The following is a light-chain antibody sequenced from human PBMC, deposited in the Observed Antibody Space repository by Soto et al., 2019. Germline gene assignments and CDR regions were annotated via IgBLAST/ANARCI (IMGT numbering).Light chain of an antibody. CDR1: SSDVGGYNF. J-gene: IGLJ1*01. CDR2: EVS. CDR3: SSYTRSSTSYV. V-gene: IGLV2-14*03. Sequence: QSALTQPASVFGSPGQSITFSCTGTSSDVGGYNFVSWYQQHPGKAPKLMIYEVSNRPSRVSNRFSGSKSGNTASLTISGLQAEDEADYYCSSYTRSSTSYVFGTGTKLTVL.